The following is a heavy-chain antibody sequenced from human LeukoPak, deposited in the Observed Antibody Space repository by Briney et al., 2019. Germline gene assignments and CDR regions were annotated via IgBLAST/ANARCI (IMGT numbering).Heavy chain of an antibody. D-gene: IGHD3-10*01. CDR3: ASMVRGVTNGLFDY. Sequence: GGSLRLSCAASGFTVSSNYMSWVRQAPGKGLEWVSDIYRGGSTYYADSVKGRFTISRDNSKNTLYLQMNSLRAEDTAVYYCASMVRGVTNGLFDYWGQGTLVTVSS. J-gene: IGHJ4*02. V-gene: IGHV3-53*01. CDR2: IYRGGST. CDR1: GFTVSSNY.